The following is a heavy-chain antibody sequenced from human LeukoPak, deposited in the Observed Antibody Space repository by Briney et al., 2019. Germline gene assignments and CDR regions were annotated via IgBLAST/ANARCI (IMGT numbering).Heavy chain of an antibody. CDR3: ARVRGGNRGDAFDI. J-gene: IGHJ3*02. V-gene: IGHV1-46*01. Sequence: GASVKVSCKASGYTFTGYYMHWVRQAPGQGLEWMGLINPTGDRTGYAQKFQGRVTMTRDMSTNTDYLELSSLRSEDTALYYCARVRGGNRGDAFDIWGQGTMVTVSS. CDR2: INPTGDRT. CDR1: GYTFTGYY. D-gene: IGHD4-23*01.